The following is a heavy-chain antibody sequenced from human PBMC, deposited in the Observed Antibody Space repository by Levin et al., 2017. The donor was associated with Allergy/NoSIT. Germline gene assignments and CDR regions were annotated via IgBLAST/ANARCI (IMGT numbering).Heavy chain of an antibody. V-gene: IGHV4-30-4*01. CDR2: IYYSGIT. CDR3: ASTRTGADYGDYDAGYHFDY. Sequence: SQTLSLTCTVSGDSIDSADYYWSWIRQPPGKGLEWIGFIYYSGITYFNPSLKGRGDISVDTSKNQFSLRLRSVTAADTAVYYCASTRTGADYGDYDAGYHFDYWGQGALVTVAS. D-gene: IGHD4-17*01. CDR1: GDSIDSADYY. J-gene: IGHJ4*02.